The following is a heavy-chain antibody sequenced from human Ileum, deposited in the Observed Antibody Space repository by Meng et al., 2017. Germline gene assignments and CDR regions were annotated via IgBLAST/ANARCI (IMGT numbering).Heavy chain of an antibody. CDR3: ARGGELGYCSGGSCYYFDY. CDR2: INPNSGGT. V-gene: IGHV1-2*06. Sequence: GQLVQSGAEGKKPGASVKVSCKASGYTFTGYYMHWGRQAPGQGLEWMGRINPNSGGTNYAQKFQGRVTMTRDTSISTAYMELSRLRSDDTAVYYCARGGELGYCSGGSCYYFDYWGQGTLVTVSS. J-gene: IGHJ4*02. D-gene: IGHD2-15*01. CDR1: GYTFTGYY.